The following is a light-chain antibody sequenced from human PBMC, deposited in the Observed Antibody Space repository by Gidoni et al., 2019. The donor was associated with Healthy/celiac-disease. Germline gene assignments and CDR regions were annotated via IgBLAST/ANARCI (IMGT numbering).Light chain of an antibody. J-gene: IGLJ2*01. CDR1: SSDVVRYNL. V-gene: IGLV2-23*01. Sequence: QSALTQPASVSGSPVHSLTISCTGTSSDVVRYNLVSWYQQHPGKAPKLMIYEGSKRPSGVSNRFSGSKSGNTASLTISGLQAEDEADYYCCSYAGSSTFVVFGGGTKLTVL. CDR2: EGS. CDR3: CSYAGSSTFVV.